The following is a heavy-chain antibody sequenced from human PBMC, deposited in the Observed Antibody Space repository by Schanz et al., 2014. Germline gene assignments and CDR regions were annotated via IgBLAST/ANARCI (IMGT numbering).Heavy chain of an antibody. CDR2: LYIRST. D-gene: IGHD3-3*01. CDR3: AKIWKAHHLTGRPGWSDGMDV. Sequence: EVQLVESGGGLIHPGGSLRLSCAVSGFTVNTNYMTWVRQAPGKGLECVSILYIRSTYYADSVKGRFTISRDNSKNTLLLQMNSLRVEDTAIYYCAKIWKAHHLTGRPGWSDGMDVWGQGTTV. V-gene: IGHV3-53*01. CDR1: GFTVNTNY. J-gene: IGHJ6*02.